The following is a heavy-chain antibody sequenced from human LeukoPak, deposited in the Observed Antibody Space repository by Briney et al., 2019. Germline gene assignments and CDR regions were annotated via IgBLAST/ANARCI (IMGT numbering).Heavy chain of an antibody. CDR2: ISSSGTTI. CDR3: ARTNWGLGGAFDM. Sequence: GGSLRLSCAASGFTFSSYEMNWVRQAPGRGLEWVSKISSSGTTIYYADSVKGRFTTSRDNAKNSLYLQLNSLRAEDTAVYYCARTNWGLGGAFDMWGQGTMVTVSS. J-gene: IGHJ3*02. D-gene: IGHD7-27*01. V-gene: IGHV3-48*03. CDR1: GFTFSSYE.